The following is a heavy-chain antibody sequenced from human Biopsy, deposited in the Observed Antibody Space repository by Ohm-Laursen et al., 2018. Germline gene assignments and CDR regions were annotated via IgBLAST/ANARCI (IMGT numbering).Heavy chain of an antibody. Sequence: SETLSLTCAVYGGSFNGYFWSWIRQPPGKGLEWIGDITQSGSTNYSPSLKSRVTISVDTAKKQFFLSLRSVTAADTAVYYCARVPLPGIGAAYQGRFLYGMDVWGQGTTVSVSS. CDR2: ITQSGST. D-gene: IGHD6-13*01. J-gene: IGHJ6*02. V-gene: IGHV4-34*01. CDR1: GGSFNGYF. CDR3: ARVPLPGIGAAYQGRFLYGMDV.